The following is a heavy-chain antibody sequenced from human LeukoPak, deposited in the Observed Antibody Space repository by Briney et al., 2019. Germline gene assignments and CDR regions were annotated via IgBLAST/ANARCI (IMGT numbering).Heavy chain of an antibody. CDR1: GGTFSSYA. Sequence: ASVKVYCKASGGTFSSYAISWVRQAPGQGLEWMGGIIPIFGTANYAQKFQGRVTITADESTSTAYMELSSLRSEDTAVYYCARTTIAAAANFDYWGQGTLVTVSS. CDR3: ARTTIAAAANFDY. CDR2: IIPIFGTA. V-gene: IGHV1-69*13. J-gene: IGHJ4*02. D-gene: IGHD6-13*01.